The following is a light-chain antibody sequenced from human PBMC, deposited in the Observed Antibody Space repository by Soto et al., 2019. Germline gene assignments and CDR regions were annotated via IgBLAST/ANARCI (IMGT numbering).Light chain of an antibody. CDR1: QDIGND. J-gene: IGKJ1*01. CDR3: LQDHNYPWT. Sequence: IQMTHSPSSLSVSIIDRVTITCRASQDIGNDLGWYQQRPGEAPKLLLYAASTLRSGVPSRFSGSGSGTHFALTINSLQPEDSATYFCLQDHNYPWTFGQGTKVDIK. V-gene: IGKV1-6*02. CDR2: AAS.